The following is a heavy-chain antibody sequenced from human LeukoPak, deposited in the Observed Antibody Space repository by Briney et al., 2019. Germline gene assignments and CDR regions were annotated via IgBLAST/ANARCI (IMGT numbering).Heavy chain of an antibody. V-gene: IGHV3-48*02. CDR2: ISGSTTK. D-gene: IGHD2-15*01. CDR3: VRDVVHAFDI. CDR1: GFTFSSYS. Sequence: GGSLRLSCAASGFTFSSYSMNWVRQAPGKGLEWISYISGSTTKFYHDSVKGRFTISRDNVNNSLYLQMNSLRDEDTAVYYCVRDVVHAFDIWGRGTMVT. J-gene: IGHJ3*02.